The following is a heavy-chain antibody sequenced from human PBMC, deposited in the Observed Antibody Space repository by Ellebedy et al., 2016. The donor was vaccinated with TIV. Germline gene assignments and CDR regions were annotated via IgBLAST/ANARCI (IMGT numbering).Heavy chain of an antibody. V-gene: IGHV3-48*04. Sequence: GGSLRLXXAASGFHFGSYSLNWVRQAPGEGLQWISYISSSGNAVYYADSVKGRFTISRDNARNSLSLLMNSLRADDTAVYYCARDPRSRITFAARGMDVWGQGTTVTVSS. CDR3: ARDPRSRITFAARGMDV. CDR2: ISSSGNAV. CDR1: GFHFGSYS. J-gene: IGHJ6*02. D-gene: IGHD3-16*01.